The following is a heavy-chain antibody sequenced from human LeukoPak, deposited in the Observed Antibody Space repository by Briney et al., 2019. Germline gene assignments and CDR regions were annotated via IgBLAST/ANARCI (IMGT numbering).Heavy chain of an antibody. J-gene: IGHJ4*02. D-gene: IGHD3-22*01. CDR3: ARHLPYYYDSSGYFFDY. V-gene: IGHV4-39*01. CDR2: IYYSGST. Sequence: SETLSLTCTVSGGSISSSSYYWGWIRQPPGKGLEWIGSIYYSGSTYYNPSLKSRVTISVDTSKNQFSLKLSSVTAADTAVYYCARHLPYYYDSSGYFFDYWGQGTLVTVSS. CDR1: GGSISSSSYY.